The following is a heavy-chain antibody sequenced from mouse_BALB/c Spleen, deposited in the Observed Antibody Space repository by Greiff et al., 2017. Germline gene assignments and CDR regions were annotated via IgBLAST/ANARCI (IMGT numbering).Heavy chain of an antibody. D-gene: IGHD2-1*01. Sequence: QVQLQQSGAELARPGASVKLSCKASGYTFTSYWMQWVKQRPGQGLEWIGAIYPGDGDTRYTQKFKGKATLTADKSSSTAYMQLSSLASEDSAVYYCASLYGNYLYYFDYWGQGTTLTVSS. V-gene: IGHV1-87*01. J-gene: IGHJ2*01. CDR2: IYPGDGDT. CDR1: GYTFTSYW. CDR3: ASLYGNYLYYFDY.